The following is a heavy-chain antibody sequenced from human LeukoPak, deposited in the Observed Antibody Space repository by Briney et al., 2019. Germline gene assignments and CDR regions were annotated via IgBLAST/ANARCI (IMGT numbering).Heavy chain of an antibody. CDR1: GFTFDDYG. Sequence: GGSLRLSCAASGFTFDDYGMHWLRQAPGTGLEWVTFIRYKGDDKFYADSVKGRFTISRDNSKNTLYLEMNRLRADDTAVYYCAKPLLRDRWFGESWGQGTLVTVSS. CDR3: AKPLLRDRWFGES. CDR2: IRYKGDDK. D-gene: IGHD3-10*01. J-gene: IGHJ5*02. V-gene: IGHV3-30*02.